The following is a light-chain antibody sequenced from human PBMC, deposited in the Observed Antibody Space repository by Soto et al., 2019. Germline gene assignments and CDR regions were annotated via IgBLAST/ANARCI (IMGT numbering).Light chain of an antibody. CDR3: WQGTHWPT. CDR1: QSLVNSDGNTY. J-gene: IGKJ5*01. CDR2: KVS. Sequence: DVVLTQSPLSLPVTLGQAASLSCRSSQSLVNSDGNTYLTWFQQRPGQSPRRLIYKVSNRDSGVPDRFSGSGSDTDFTLNISRVEAEDVGVYYCWQGTHWPTFGQGTRLEIK. V-gene: IGKV2-30*01.